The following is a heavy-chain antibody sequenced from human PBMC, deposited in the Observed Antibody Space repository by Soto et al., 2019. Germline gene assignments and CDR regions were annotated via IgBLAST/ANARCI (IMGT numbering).Heavy chain of an antibody. J-gene: IGHJ5*02. CDR1: GASITSYY. D-gene: IGHD2-2*01. Sequence: SETLSLTCSVSGASITSYYWTWIRQPPGKRLEWIGYIHSSGSSDYRSSLRSRVTISVDRSNNQFSLKLSSVTAADTAVYYCARVPDRWGQGTLVTVSS. CDR3: ARVPDR. CDR2: IHSSGSS. V-gene: IGHV4-59*01.